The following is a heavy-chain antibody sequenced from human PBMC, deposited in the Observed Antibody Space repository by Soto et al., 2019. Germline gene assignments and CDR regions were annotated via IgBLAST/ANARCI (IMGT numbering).Heavy chain of an antibody. Sequence: PGGSLRLSCAASGFTFSNAWMSWVRQGQGKGLEWVGRIKSKTDGGTTDYTAPVKGRFTISRDDSKNTLYLQMNSLKTEDTAVYYCTTGGVPYFYYYGMDVWGQGTTVTVSS. J-gene: IGHJ6*02. CDR2: IKSKTDGGTT. CDR1: GFTFSNAW. CDR3: TTGGVPYFYYYGMDV. D-gene: IGHD3-10*01. V-gene: IGHV3-15*01.